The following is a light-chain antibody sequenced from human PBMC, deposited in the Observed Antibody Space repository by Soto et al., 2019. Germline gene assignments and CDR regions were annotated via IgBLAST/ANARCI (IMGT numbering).Light chain of an antibody. CDR1: SSDVGAYNY. V-gene: IGLV2-11*01. CDR2: DVT. CDR3: SSFAGSRVLV. J-gene: IGLJ2*01. Sequence: QSALTQPRSLSGSPGQSVTFSCTGTSSDVGAYNYVSWYRHHPGKTPKLIVYDVTKRPSGVPDRFSGSKSGNTASLTISGLQAEDEADYYCSSFAGSRVLVLGGGTKLTVL.